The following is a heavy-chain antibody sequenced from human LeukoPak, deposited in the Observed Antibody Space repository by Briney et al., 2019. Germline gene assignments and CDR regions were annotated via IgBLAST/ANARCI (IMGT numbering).Heavy chain of an antibody. V-gene: IGHV1-8*03. J-gene: IGHJ5*02. Sequence: GASVKVSCKASGYTFTSYDINWVRQATGQGLEWMGWMNPNSGNTGYAQKFQGRVTITRNTSISTAYMELSSLRSEDTAVYYCARGRRGREQLVGLSVWFDPWGQGTLVTVSS. CDR3: ARGRRGREQLVGLSVWFDP. CDR2: MNPNSGNT. D-gene: IGHD6-6*01. CDR1: GYTFTSYD.